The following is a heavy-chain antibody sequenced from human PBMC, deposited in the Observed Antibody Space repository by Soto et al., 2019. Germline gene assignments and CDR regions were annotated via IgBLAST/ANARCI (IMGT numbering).Heavy chain of an antibody. D-gene: IGHD3-16*02. CDR1: GFTFSSYG. CDR3: AKPKRGSYRPDAFDI. CDR2: ISYDGSNK. J-gene: IGHJ3*02. Sequence: QVQLVESGGGVVQPGRSLRLSCAASGFTFSSYGMHWVRQAPGKGLEWVAVISYDGSNKYYADSVKGRFTISRDNSKNTRYLQRNSLRAEDTAVYYWAKPKRGSYRPDAFDIWGQGTMVTVSS. V-gene: IGHV3-30*18.